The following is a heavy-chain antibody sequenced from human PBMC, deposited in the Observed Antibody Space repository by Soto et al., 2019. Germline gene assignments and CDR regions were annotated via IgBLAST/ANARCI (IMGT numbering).Heavy chain of an antibody. CDR2: ISSSSSTI. V-gene: IGHV3-48*01. CDR3: ARDSGYSYGPPDY. CDR1: GFTFSSYS. D-gene: IGHD5-18*01. Sequence: GGSLRLSCAASGFTFSSYSMNWVHQAPGKGLEWVSYISSSSSTIYYADSVKGRFTISRDNAKNSLYLQMNSLRAEDTAVYYCARDSGYSYGPPDYWGQGTLVTVSS. J-gene: IGHJ4*02.